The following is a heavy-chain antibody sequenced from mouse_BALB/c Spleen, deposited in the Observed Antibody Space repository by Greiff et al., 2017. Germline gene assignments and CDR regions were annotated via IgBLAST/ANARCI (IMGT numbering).Heavy chain of an antibody. CDR3: ARIHYGSSLYYAMDY. Sequence: EVHLVESGGGLVKPGGSLKLSCAASGFTFSSYAMSWVRQSPEKRLEWVAEISSGGSYTYYPDTVTGRFTISRDNAKNTLYLEMSSLRSEDTAMYYCARIHYGSSLYYAMDYWGQGTSVTVSS. CDR1: GFTFSSYA. CDR2: ISSGGSYT. D-gene: IGHD1-1*01. J-gene: IGHJ4*01. V-gene: IGHV5-9-4*01.